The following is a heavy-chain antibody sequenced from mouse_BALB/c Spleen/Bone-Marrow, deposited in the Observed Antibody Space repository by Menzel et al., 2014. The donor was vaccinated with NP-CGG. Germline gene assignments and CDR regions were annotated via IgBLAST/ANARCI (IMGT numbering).Heavy chain of an antibody. J-gene: IGHJ4*01. V-gene: IGHV1-26*01. CDR2: INPYNGAT. Sequence: EVQLQQSGPELVKPGASVKISCKASGYSFTDYYMHWVKQSHVKSLEWIGRINPYNGATSYNQNSKDKASLTVDKSSTTAYMELHSLTSEDSAVYYCATDRYDEDYAMDYWGQGTSVTVSS. CDR1: GYSFTDYY. CDR3: ATDRYDEDYAMDY. D-gene: IGHD2-14*01.